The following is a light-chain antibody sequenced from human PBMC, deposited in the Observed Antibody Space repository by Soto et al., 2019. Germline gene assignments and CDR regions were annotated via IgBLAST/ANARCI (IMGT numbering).Light chain of an antibody. CDR2: EGS. Sequence: QSALTQPASVSGSARQSITISCTGTSSDVGSHNLVSWFQHHPGKAPKLMIYEGSKRPSGVSNRFSGSKSGNTASLTISGLQAEDEADYYCCSFARSSTLFGGGTKLTVL. V-gene: IGLV2-23*01. J-gene: IGLJ2*01. CDR3: CSFARSSTL. CDR1: SSDVGSHNL.